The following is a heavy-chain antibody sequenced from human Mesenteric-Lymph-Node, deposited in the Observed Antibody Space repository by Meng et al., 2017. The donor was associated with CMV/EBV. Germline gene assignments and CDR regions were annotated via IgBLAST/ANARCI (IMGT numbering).Heavy chain of an antibody. CDR2: INHSGST. D-gene: IGHD3-9*01. Sequence: HVALHQWGAGVLKPSEALAVTCAVYGGSFSGYYWNWIRQSPEKGLEWIGEINHSGSTTYNPSFTSRIIISVDTSTNQISLNMSSVTAADTAVYYCARGSSYDILTGYFDYWGQGALVTVSS. CDR3: ARGSSYDILTGYFDY. V-gene: IGHV4-34*01. CDR1: GGSFSGYY. J-gene: IGHJ4*02.